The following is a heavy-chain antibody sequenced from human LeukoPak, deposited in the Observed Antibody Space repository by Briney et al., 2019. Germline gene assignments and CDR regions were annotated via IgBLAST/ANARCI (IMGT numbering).Heavy chain of an antibody. CDR3: ARGQRGRDRITMVRGVIMPLDY. V-gene: IGHV4-34*01. J-gene: IGHJ4*02. D-gene: IGHD3-10*01. Sequence: SETLSLTCAVYGGSFSGYYWSWIRQPPGKGLEWIGEINHSGSTNYNPSLKSRVTISVDTSKNQFSLKLSSVTAADTAVYYCARGQRGRDRITMVRGVIMPLDYWGQGTLVTVSS. CDR1: GGSFSGYY. CDR2: INHSGST.